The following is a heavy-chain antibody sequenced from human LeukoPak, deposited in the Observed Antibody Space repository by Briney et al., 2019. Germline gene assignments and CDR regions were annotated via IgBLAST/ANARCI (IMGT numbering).Heavy chain of an antibody. V-gene: IGHV3-30*18. CDR3: AKDSSPVDYYYYGMDV. CDR1: GFTFSSYA. J-gene: IGHJ6*02. Sequence: GGSLRLSCAASGFTFSSYAMSWVRQAPGKGLEWVAVISYDGSNKYYADSVKGRFTISRDNSKNTLYLQMNSLRAEDTAVYYCAKDSSPVDYYYYGMDVWGQGTTVTVSS. CDR2: ISYDGSNK.